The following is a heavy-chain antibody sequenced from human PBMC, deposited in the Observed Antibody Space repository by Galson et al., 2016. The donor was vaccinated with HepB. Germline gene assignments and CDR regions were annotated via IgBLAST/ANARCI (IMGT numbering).Heavy chain of an antibody. D-gene: IGHD2-2*01. J-gene: IGHJ4*02. V-gene: IGHV1-46*01. CDR1: GYSFTNYH. CDR3: AREYHGTLYFDY. Sequence: SVKVSCKASGYSFTNYHVHWVRQAPGQGLEYMGMINTNNGDTYYARKFQGRVTFTRDTSTTTADMELNSLSSWDSAVFFCAREYHGTLYFDYWGQGTRVTASS. CDR2: INTNNGDT.